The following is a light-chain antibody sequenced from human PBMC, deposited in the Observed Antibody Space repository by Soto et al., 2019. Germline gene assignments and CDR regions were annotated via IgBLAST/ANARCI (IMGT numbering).Light chain of an antibody. CDR2: GAS. CDR3: HQYGSSPGT. CDR1: QNVLSN. V-gene: IGKV3-20*01. J-gene: IGKJ1*01. Sequence: IVMTQSPANLSVSPGERATLSCRASQNVLSNLAWYQQKPGQAPRLLIFGASIRDTGIPDSFSGSGSGTDFTLTISRLEPEDFAVYYCHQYGSSPGTFGQGTKVDIK.